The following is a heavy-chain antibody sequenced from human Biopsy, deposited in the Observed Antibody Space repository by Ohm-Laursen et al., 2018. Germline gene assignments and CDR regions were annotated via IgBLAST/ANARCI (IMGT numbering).Heavy chain of an antibody. CDR1: GFIFSRYW. V-gene: IGHV3-7*04. CDR2: MNQDGSEE. D-gene: IGHD6-13*01. Sequence: SLRLSCAASGFIFSRYWMNWVRQTPEKGLGWVANMNQDGSEEHYVDSVKGRFTISRDNSKSSLYLQMNSLRDEDTAVYYCARGPSGTAAGRFDSWGQGTLVTVSS. CDR3: ARGPSGTAAGRFDS. J-gene: IGHJ4*02.